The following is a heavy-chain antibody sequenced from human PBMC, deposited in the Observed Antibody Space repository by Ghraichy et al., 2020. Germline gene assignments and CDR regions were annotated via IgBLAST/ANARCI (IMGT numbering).Heavy chain of an antibody. CDR3: ARGLQKGDFDH. Sequence: TLSLTCGVSGGSVNTVTYYWSWIRQPPGKGLEWIGYVYGSGSTTYNPSLKSRVSVSLDTSKNQFSLTLSSVTAADTAVYYCARGLQKGDFDHWGQGTLVTVSS. V-gene: IGHV4-61*01. J-gene: IGHJ4*02. CDR2: VYGSGST. D-gene: IGHD4-11*01. CDR1: GGSVNTVTYY.